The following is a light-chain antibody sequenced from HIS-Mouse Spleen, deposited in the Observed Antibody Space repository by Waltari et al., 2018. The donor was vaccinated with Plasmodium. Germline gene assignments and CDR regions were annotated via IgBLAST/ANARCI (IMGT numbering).Light chain of an antibody. Sequence: AIQLTQSQSSLSASVGDRVTIPCRASQGISSALACYQQKPGKAPKLLIYDASSLESGVPSRFSGSGSGTDFTLTISSLQPEDFATYYCQQFNSYPLTFGGGTKVEIK. CDR1: QGISSA. CDR2: DAS. J-gene: IGKJ4*01. V-gene: IGKV1-13*02. CDR3: QQFNSYPLT.